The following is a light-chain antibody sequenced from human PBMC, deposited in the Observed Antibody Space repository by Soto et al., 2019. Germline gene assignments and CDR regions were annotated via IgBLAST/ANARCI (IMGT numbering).Light chain of an antibody. V-gene: IGKV1-5*01. CDR2: DAS. J-gene: IGKJ2*01. CDR3: HTYNSYSLHT. Sequence: DLQMTQSPSTLSASVGDRITITCRASKSASRRLAWYQQKPGKAPKLLIYDASSLESGVPSRFSGRGAGTEFTLTISSLQPDDCATYYCHTYNSYSLHTFGQGTKLEIK. CDR1: KSASRR.